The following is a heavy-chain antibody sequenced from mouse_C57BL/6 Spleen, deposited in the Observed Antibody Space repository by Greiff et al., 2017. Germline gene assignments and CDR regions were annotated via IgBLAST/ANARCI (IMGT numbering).Heavy chain of an antibody. V-gene: IGHV1-52*01. J-gene: IGHJ4*01. CDR2: IDPSDSET. CDR3: ARGEITTVVAEAMDY. D-gene: IGHD1-1*01. CDR1: GYTFTSYW. Sequence: QVQLQQPGAELVRPGSSVKLSCKASGYTFTSYWMHWVKQRPIQGLEWIGNIDPSDSETHYNQKFKDKATLTVDKSSSTAYMQLSSLTSEDSAVYYCARGEITTVVAEAMDYWGQGTSVTVSS.